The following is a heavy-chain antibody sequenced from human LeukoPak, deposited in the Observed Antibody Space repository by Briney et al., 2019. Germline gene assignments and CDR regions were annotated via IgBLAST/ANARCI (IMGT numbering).Heavy chain of an antibody. V-gene: IGHV3-23*01. CDR2: ISGGGDST. J-gene: IGHJ4*02. CDR1: GFIFSSYA. CDR3: ARGQEYSYGPDYFDY. D-gene: IGHD5-18*01. Sequence: GGSLRLSCGASGFIFSSYAMNWVRQAPGKGLEWVSAISGGGDSTYYADSVKGRFTVSRDNSRTPLYLQMNSLRPEDTALYFCARGQEYSYGPDYFDYWGRGTLVTVSS.